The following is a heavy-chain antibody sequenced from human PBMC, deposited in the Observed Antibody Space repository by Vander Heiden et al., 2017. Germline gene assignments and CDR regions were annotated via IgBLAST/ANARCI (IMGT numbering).Heavy chain of an antibody. CDR1: GFTFSSYA. Sequence: GVVQPGRSLRLSCAASGFTFSSYAMHWLRQAPGKGLEWVAVISYDGSNKYYADSVKGRFTISRDNSKNTLYLQMSSLRAEDTAVYYCARGLKPNPSIGAYWGQGTLVTVSS. CDR3: ARGLKPNPSIGAY. J-gene: IGHJ4*02. CDR2: ISYDGSNK. V-gene: IGHV3-30-3*01. D-gene: IGHD3-10*01.